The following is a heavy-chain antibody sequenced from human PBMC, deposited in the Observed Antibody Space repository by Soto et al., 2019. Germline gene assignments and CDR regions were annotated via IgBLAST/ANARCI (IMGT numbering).Heavy chain of an antibody. V-gene: IGHV3-23*01. Sequence: EVQLLESGGGLVQPGGSLRLSCAASGFTFSSYAMRWVRQATGKGLEWVSAISGSGGSTYYADSVKGRFTISRDNSKNTLYLQMNSLRAEDTAVYYCAKPAVVVAYVPDYFDFWGQGTLVTVSS. D-gene: IGHD2-15*01. CDR3: AKPAVVVAYVPDYFDF. CDR2: ISGSGGST. J-gene: IGHJ4*02. CDR1: GFTFSSYA.